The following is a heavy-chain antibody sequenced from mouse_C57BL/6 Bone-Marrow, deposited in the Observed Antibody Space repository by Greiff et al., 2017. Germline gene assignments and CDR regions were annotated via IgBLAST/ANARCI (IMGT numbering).Heavy chain of an antibody. Sequence: DVQLVESGGGLVKPGGSLKLSCAASGFTFSSYAMSWVRQTPEKRLEWVATISDDGSYTYYPDNVKGQFTISRDNAKTNRYLQMSHLKSEDTAMYYSARPYYYGSSLFAYWGQGTLVTVSA. CDR1: GFTFSSYA. V-gene: IGHV5-4*01. CDR2: ISDDGSYT. D-gene: IGHD1-1*01. J-gene: IGHJ3*01. CDR3: ARPYYYGSSLFAY.